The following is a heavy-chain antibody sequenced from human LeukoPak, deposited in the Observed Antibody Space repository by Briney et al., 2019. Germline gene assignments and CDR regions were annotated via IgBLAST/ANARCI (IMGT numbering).Heavy chain of an antibody. CDR1: GGSISSGGYS. V-gene: IGHV4-30-2*01. J-gene: IGHJ5*02. CDR3: ARGVAANPNWFDP. Sequence: SETLPLTCAVSGGSISSGGYSWSWIRQPPGKGLEWIGYIYHSGSTYYNPSLKSRVTISVDRSKNQFSLKLSSVTAADTAVYYCARGVAANPNWFDPWGQGTLVTVSS. D-gene: IGHD2-15*01. CDR2: IYHSGST.